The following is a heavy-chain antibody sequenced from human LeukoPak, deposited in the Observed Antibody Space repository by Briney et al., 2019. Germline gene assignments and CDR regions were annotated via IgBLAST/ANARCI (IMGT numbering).Heavy chain of an antibody. J-gene: IGHJ3*02. CDR3: ARLRELAALHDALDI. Sequence: SETLSLTCTVSGGSISTYYWNWLRQPPGKGLEWIGYISYTGSTNYSPSLKSRVTMSVDTSKNQLSLKLSSVTAADTAVYYCARLRELAALHDALDIWGQGTMVTVCS. CDR1: GGSISTYY. D-gene: IGHD5-24*01. CDR2: ISYTGST. V-gene: IGHV4-59*08.